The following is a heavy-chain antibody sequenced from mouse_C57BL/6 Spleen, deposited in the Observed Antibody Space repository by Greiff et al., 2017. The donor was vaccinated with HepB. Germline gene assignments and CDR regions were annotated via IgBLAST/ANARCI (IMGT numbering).Heavy chain of an antibody. J-gene: IGHJ1*03. Sequence: DVHLVESGGGLVQPKGSLKLSCAASGFSFNTYAMNWVRQAPGKGLEWVARIRSKSNNYATYYADSVKDRFTISRDDSESMLYLQMNNLKTEDTAMYYCVYDGYYPWYFDVWGTGTTVTVSS. CDR2: IRSKSNNYAT. CDR3: VYDGYYPWYFDV. CDR1: GFSFNTYA. D-gene: IGHD2-3*01. V-gene: IGHV10-1*01.